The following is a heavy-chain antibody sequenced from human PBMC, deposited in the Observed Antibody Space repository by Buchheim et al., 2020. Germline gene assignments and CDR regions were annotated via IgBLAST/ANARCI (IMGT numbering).Heavy chain of an antibody. CDR3: ASRQYDYVWGSYRIDY. V-gene: IGHV4-39*01. CDR2: IYYSGST. J-gene: IGHJ4*02. Sequence: QLQLQESGPGLVKPSETLSLTCTVSGGSISSSSYYWGWIRQPPGKGLEWIGSIYYSGSTYYNPSLKSRVTISVDTSKNQFSLKLSSVTAADTAVYYCASRQYDYVWGSYRIDYWGQGTL. CDR1: GGSISSSSYY. D-gene: IGHD3-16*02.